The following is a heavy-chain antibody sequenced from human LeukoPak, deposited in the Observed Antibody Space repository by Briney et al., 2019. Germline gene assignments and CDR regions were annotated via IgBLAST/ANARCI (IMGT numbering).Heavy chain of an antibody. CDR3: AREGGIIAAAGIHDY. CDR2: INPNSGGT. V-gene: IGHV1-2*02. Sequence: ASVKVSCKASGYTFTGYYMHWVRQAPGQGLEWMGWINPNSGGTNYAQKFQGRVTMTRDTSISTAYMELSRLRSDDTAVYYCAREGGIIAAAGIHDYWGQGTLVTVSS. D-gene: IGHD6-13*01. CDR1: GYTFTGYY. J-gene: IGHJ4*02.